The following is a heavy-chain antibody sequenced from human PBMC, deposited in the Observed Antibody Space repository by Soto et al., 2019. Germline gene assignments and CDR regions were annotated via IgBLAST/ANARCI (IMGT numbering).Heavy chain of an antibody. J-gene: IGHJ5*02. D-gene: IGHD2-2*01. Sequence: XESLKISCTGFGYIFTTFWISWVRQMPGKGLEWMGRIDPRDSYVNYSPSFQGHVTISVDKSISTAYLQWGSLKASDTAMYYCARLYCTTSTCDSWFDTWGQGTLVTVSS. CDR1: GYIFTTFW. V-gene: IGHV5-10-1*01. CDR2: IDPRDSYV. CDR3: ARLYCTTSTCDSWFDT.